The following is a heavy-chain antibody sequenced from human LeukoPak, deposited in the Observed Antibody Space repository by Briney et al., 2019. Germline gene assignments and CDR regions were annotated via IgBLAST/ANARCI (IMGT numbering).Heavy chain of an antibody. Sequence: ASVKVSCKASGYTFTSYGISWGRQGPGQGVEWMGWISACNGNTNYAQTLQGRVTMTTDTSTSTAYMELRSLRSDDTAVYYCARRRYYDFWSGYYAFDIWGQGTMVTVSS. CDR3: ARRRYYDFWSGYYAFDI. V-gene: IGHV1-18*01. D-gene: IGHD3-3*01. CDR1: GYTFTSYG. CDR2: ISACNGNT. J-gene: IGHJ3*02.